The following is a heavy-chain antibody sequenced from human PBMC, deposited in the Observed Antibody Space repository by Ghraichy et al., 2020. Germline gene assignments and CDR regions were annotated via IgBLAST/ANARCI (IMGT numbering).Heavy chain of an antibody. CDR2: NNPNSGAT. Sequence: ASVKVSYKASGYTFTDYYIHWVRQSPGQGLEWMGWNNPNSGATTYAQRFQGRVTMTRDRSISTAYMELTTLRSDDTAVYYCARSDMTTIPNFNYWGQGTLVTVSS. CDR1: GYTFTDYY. J-gene: IGHJ4*02. D-gene: IGHD1-1*01. V-gene: IGHV1-2*02. CDR3: ARSDMTTIPNFNY.